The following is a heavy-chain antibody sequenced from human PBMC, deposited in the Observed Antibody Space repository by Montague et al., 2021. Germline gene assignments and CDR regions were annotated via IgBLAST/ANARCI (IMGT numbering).Heavy chain of an antibody. CDR2: LSNGGSP. CDR3: ARDTVGASGYFYYYYMDV. Sequence: SETLSLTCTVFGDSINTYSWSWIRQPAGKGLEWIGGLSNGGSPNSNPSLKSRVSMSVDTSKNQFSLKLSSVTAADTAVYFCARDTVGASGYFYYYYMDVWGRGTTVTVSS. D-gene: IGHD1-26*01. J-gene: IGHJ6*03. CDR1: GDSINTYS. V-gene: IGHV4-4*07.